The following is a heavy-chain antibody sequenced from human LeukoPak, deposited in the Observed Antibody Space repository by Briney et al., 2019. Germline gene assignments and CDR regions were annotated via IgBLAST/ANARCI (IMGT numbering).Heavy chain of an antibody. J-gene: IGHJ6*02. CDR2: MSSSSSYI. CDR1: GFTFSSYS. Sequence: GGSLRLSCAASGFTFSSYSMNWVRQAPGKGLEWGSSMSSSSSYIYYADSVKGRFTISRDNAKNSLYLQMNSLRAEDTAVYYCARSLYGMDVWGQGTTVTVSS. CDR3: ARSLYGMDV. V-gene: IGHV3-21*01.